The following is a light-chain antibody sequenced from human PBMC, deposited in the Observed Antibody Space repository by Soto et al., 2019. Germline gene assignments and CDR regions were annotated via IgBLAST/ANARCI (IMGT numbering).Light chain of an antibody. CDR1: SGHSSYA. J-gene: IGLJ3*02. V-gene: IGLV4-69*01. CDR2: LNSDGSH. CDR3: QTWGTGIWV. Sequence: QLVLTQSPSASASLGASVKLTCTLSSGHSSYAIAWHQQQPEKGPRYLMKLNSDGSHRKGDGIPDRFSGSSSGAERYLTISSLQSEDEADYYCQTWGTGIWVFGEGTKLTVL.